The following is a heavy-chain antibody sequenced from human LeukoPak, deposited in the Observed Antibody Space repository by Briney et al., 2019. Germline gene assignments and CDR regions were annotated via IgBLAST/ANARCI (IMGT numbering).Heavy chain of an antibody. CDR1: GFTFTTFW. Sequence: GGSLRLSCATSGFTFTTFWMHWVRQAPGKGLVWVSRINHDGSSTNYADSVKGRFTISRDNAKNTLHLQMNSLRAEDTAVYYCVRDWGYDSSGYWQKYFDSWGQGTLVTVSS. V-gene: IGHV3-74*01. CDR2: INHDGSST. J-gene: IGHJ4*02. CDR3: VRDWGYDSSGYWQKYFDS. D-gene: IGHD3-22*01.